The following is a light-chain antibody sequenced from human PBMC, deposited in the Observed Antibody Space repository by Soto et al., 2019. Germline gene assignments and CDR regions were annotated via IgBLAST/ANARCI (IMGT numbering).Light chain of an antibody. CDR3: SSYTSGSTVI. CDR2: DVS. Sequence: QSVLTQPASVSGSPGQSITISCTGTSSDIGGYNYVSWYQQHPGKVPKLMIYDVSDRPSGVSDRFSASKSGNTASLTISGLQAEYEADYFCSSYTSGSTVIFGGGTKLTV. CDR1: SSDIGGYNY. J-gene: IGLJ2*01. V-gene: IGLV2-14*03.